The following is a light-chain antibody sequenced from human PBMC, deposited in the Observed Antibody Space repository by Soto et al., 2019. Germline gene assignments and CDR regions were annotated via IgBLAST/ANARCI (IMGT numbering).Light chain of an antibody. Sequence: DIVLSQSAVALSLHPEERATLYCRASQSVSSNLAWYQQKPGQAPRRLSYGASTRATGIPARFSGSGSGTEFTLTISSLLSAEDAVCYRSECNDGTLITFG. CDR3: SECNDGTLIT. V-gene: IGKV3-15*01. CDR1: QSVSSN. J-gene: IGKJ4*01. CDR2: GAS.